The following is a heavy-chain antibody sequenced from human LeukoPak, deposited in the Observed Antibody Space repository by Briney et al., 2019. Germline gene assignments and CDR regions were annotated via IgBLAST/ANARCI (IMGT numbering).Heavy chain of an antibody. J-gene: IGHJ4*02. CDR3: ARELPPVVNLYFDS. V-gene: IGHV3-33*01. D-gene: IGHD3-22*01. Sequence: AGGSLRLSCEASGFTFSSYGMHWVRQAPGKGLEGVAVIWYDGSDKDYADSVKGRFSISRDNSKNTLYLQMNRLRAEDTAVHYCARELPPVVNLYFDSWGQGTLVTVSS. CDR2: IWYDGSDK. CDR1: GFTFSSYG.